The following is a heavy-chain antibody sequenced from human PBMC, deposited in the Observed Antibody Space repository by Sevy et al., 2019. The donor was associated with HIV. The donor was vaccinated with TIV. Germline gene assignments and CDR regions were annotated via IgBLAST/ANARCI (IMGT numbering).Heavy chain of an antibody. CDR3: ARDDDYGDYGTGFDC. Sequence: GGSLRLSCAASGFTFSSYSMNWVRQAPGKGLEWVSHISSSSSTIYYADSVKGRLTISRDNAKNSLYLQMNSLRDEDTAVDYSARDDDYGDYGTGFDCWGQGTLVTVSS. CDR2: ISSSSSTI. J-gene: IGHJ4*02. V-gene: IGHV3-48*02. D-gene: IGHD4-17*01. CDR1: GFTFSSYS.